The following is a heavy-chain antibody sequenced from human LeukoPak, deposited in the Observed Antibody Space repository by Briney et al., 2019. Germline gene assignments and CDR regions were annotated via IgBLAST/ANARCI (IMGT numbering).Heavy chain of an antibody. V-gene: IGHV4-30-2*01. J-gene: IGHJ5*02. CDR3: ARDSKIGWFDP. CDR2: IYHSGST. CDR1: GGSISSGGYS. Sequence: SQTLSLTCAVSGGSISSGGYSWSWIRQPPGKGLEWIGYIYHSGSTYYNPSLKSRVTISVDRSKNQFSLKLSSVTAADTAVYYCARDSKIGWFDPWGQGTLVTVSS. D-gene: IGHD2/OR15-2a*01.